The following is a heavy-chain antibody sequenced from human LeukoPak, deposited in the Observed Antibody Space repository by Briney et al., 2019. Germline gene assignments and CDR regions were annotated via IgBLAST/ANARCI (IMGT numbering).Heavy chain of an antibody. CDR2: ICTSGST. D-gene: IGHD3-3*01. CDR3: ARSNYYDFWSATIADLDV. CDR1: GGSISSGSYY. Sequence: TSETLSLTCTVSGGSISSGSYYWSWIRQPAGKVLELIGRICTSGSTNYNPSLKSRVTISVDTSKNQFSLKLSSETAADTAVYYCARSNYYDFWSATIADLDVWGKGTTVTVSS. V-gene: IGHV4-61*02. J-gene: IGHJ6*04.